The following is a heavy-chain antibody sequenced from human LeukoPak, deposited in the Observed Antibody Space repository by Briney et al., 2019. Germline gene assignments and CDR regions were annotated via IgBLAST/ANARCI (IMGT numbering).Heavy chain of an antibody. D-gene: IGHD3-10*01. J-gene: IGHJ6*03. CDR2: IIPIFGTA. V-gene: IGHV1-69*06. Sequence: SVKVSCKASGGTFSSYAISWVRQAPGQGLEWMGGIIPIFGTANYAQKFQGRVTITADKSTSTAYMELSSLRSEDTAVYYCAREGATMVRGVRYYYYYMDVWGKGTTVTISS. CDR3: AREGATMVRGVRYYYYYMDV. CDR1: GGTFSSYA.